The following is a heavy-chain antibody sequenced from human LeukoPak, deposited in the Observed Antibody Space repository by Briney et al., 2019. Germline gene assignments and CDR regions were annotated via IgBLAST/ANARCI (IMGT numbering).Heavy chain of an antibody. CDR3: ARDRGYDYVWGSYNYFDY. J-gene: IGHJ4*02. CDR1: GGTFNNSA. CDR2: IIPIFGTA. V-gene: IGHV1-69*05. Sequence: ASVKVSCKTSGGTFNNSAISWVRQAPGQGLEWMGRIIPIFGTANYAQKFQGRVTITTDESTSTAYMELSSLRSEDTAVYYCARDRGYDYVWGSYNYFDYWGQGTLVTVSS. D-gene: IGHD3-16*01.